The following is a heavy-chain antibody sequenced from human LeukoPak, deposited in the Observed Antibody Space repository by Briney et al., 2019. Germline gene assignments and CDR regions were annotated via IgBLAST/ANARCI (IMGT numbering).Heavy chain of an antibody. Sequence: GGSLRLSCAASGFTFSIYAMSWVRQAPGKGLEWVSAISGSGGTAYYADSVKGRFTISRDNSKNTLYLRMNSLRAEDTAVYYCAKKGYYDGSGYYMYYFDHWGQGTLVTVSS. CDR3: AKKGYYDGSGYYMYYFDH. CDR1: GFTFSIYA. CDR2: ISGSGGTA. V-gene: IGHV3-23*01. D-gene: IGHD3-22*01. J-gene: IGHJ4*02.